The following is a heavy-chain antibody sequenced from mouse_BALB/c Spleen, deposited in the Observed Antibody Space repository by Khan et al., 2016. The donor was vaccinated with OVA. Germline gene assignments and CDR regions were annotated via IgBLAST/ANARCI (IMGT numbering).Heavy chain of an antibody. V-gene: IGHV1S136*01. D-gene: IGHD2-2*01. CDR2: INPYNDDT. Sequence: VQLQQSGPELVKPGASVKMSCKASAYTFTSYVMYWVSQKPGQGLEWIGYINPYNDDTKYNEKFKGKATLTSDKSSSTAYLDLSSLTSEDSAVYYCTRGGYASFAYWGQGTLVTVSA. CDR3: TRGGYASFAY. J-gene: IGHJ3*01. CDR1: AYTFTSYV.